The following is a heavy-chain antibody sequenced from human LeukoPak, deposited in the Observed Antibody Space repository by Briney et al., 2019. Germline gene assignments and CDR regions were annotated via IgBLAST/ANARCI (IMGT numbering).Heavy chain of an antibody. CDR3: ASAAMVTNWFDP. CDR1: GYTFTSYG. V-gene: IGHV1-18*01. J-gene: IGHJ5*02. D-gene: IGHD5-18*01. Sequence: GASVKVSCKASGYTFTSYGISWLRQAPGQGLEWMGRISAYNGNTNYAQKLQGRVTMTTDTSTSTAYMELRSLRSDDTAVYYCASAAMVTNWFDPWGQGTLVTVSS. CDR2: ISAYNGNT.